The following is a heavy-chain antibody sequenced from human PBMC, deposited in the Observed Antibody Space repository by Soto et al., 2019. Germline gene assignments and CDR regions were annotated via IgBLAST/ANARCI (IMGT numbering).Heavy chain of an antibody. CDR3: AKDPADY. CDR2: ISYDGSNK. J-gene: IGHJ4*02. V-gene: IGHV3-30*18. Sequence: QVQLVESGGGVVQPGRSLRLSCAASGFTFSSYGMHWVRQAPGKGLEWVAVISYDGSNKYYADSVKGRFTISRDDSKNTLYLQMNSLXXXDTAVYYCAKDPADYWGQGTLVTVSS. CDR1: GFTFSSYG.